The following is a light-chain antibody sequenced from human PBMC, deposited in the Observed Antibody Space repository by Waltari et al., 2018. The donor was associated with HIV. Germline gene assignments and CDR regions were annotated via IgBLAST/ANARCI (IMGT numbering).Light chain of an antibody. CDR1: STDNSGYVV. J-gene: IGLJ1*01. CDR2: EVN. V-gene: IGLV2-8*01. Sequence: QAALTQPPSASGSLGQSVTISCTGTSTDNSGYVVVSWNPQHPGKAPKLLIYEVNKRPSGVPDRFSSSRSDNRASLTVSGLQYEDEAEYYCSSYTDFNTPHVFCTGTKVTVL. CDR3: SSYTDFNTPHV.